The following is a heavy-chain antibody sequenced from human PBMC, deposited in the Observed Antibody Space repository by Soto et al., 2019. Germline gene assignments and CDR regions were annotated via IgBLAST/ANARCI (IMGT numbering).Heavy chain of an antibody. V-gene: IGHV3-53*01. CDR3: ARGLHSLFDY. CDR2: LYTGTDT. J-gene: IGHJ4*02. Sequence: PGGSLRLSCAASGFTVSSTYLTWVRQAPGKGLEWVAILYTGTDTVYADSVKGRFTVSRDNSNNTLYVQMTSLRAEDTAVYYCARGLHSLFDYWGQGTLVTVSS. D-gene: IGHD2-21*01. CDR1: GFTVSSTY.